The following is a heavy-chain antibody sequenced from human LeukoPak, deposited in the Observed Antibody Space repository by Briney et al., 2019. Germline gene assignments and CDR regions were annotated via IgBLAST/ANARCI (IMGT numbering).Heavy chain of an antibody. CDR2: IKSKTDGWTT. D-gene: IGHD3-9*01. J-gene: IGHJ4*02. V-gene: IGHV3-15*01. Sequence: PGGSLRLSCAASGFTFSNAWMSWVRQAPGKGLEWVGRIKSKTDGWTTDYAAPVKGRFTISRDDSKNTLYLQMNSLKTEDTAVYYCTTEVPYYDILTGYRVGFYFDYWGQGTLVTVSS. CDR1: GFTFSNAW. CDR3: TTEVPYYDILTGYRVGFYFDY.